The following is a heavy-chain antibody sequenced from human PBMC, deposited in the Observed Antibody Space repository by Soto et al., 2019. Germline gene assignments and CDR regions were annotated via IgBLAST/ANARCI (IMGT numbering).Heavy chain of an antibody. CDR3: ARGRKEYSSSWYVD. CDR1: GGSITSYY. CDR2: IDYSGST. V-gene: IGHV4-59*12. Sequence: SETLSLTCSVSGGSITSYYWNWIRQSPRKGLEWIGYIDYSGSTNYNPSLKSRVTISIDTSKDQFSLKLSSVTAADTAVYYCARGRKEYSSSWYVDWGQGTLVTVSS. D-gene: IGHD6-13*01. J-gene: IGHJ4*02.